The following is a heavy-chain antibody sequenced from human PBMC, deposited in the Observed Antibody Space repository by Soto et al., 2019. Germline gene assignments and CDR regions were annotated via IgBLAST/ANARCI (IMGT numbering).Heavy chain of an antibody. D-gene: IGHD2-2*01. Sequence: QVQLVQSGAEVKKPGASVKVSCKASGYTFASYAISWMRQAPGQGLEWMGWISAYNGNTNYAQKFQGGGTMTTDTTTSTSYMAPRSLRSDDTAVDNGARDPPPPAYWGQGTLFTVSS. CDR3: ARDPPPPAY. J-gene: IGHJ4*02. CDR1: GYTFASYA. CDR2: ISAYNGNT. V-gene: IGHV1-18*01.